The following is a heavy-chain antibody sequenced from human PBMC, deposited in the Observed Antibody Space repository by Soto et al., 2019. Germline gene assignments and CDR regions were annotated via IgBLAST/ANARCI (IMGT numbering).Heavy chain of an antibody. CDR1: GFTFNIYW. J-gene: IGHJ4*02. CDR2: IDNDGSAT. CDR3: SRESTTGGGY. Sequence: GGSLILSCVASGFTFNIYWMHWLRQAPGKGLEWVSRIDNDGSATTYGDSVKGRFTISRDNAKNSLYLQMNSLRAEDTAVYYCSRESTTGGGYWGQGTLVTVSS. V-gene: IGHV3-74*01. D-gene: IGHD1-26*01.